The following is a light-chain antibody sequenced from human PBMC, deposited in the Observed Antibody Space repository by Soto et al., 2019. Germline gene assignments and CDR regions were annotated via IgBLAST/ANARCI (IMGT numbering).Light chain of an antibody. V-gene: IGKV3D-20*02. CDR1: QSVSSSN. CDR3: QQRSNWPLT. J-gene: IGKJ4*01. Sequence: EIVLAQSPGPPSFSPGERATLSRRASQSVSSSNLAWYQQKPGQAPRLLIYGASTRATGIPARFSGSGSGTEFTLTISSLQSEDFAVYYCQQRSNWPLTFGGGTKVDIK. CDR2: GAS.